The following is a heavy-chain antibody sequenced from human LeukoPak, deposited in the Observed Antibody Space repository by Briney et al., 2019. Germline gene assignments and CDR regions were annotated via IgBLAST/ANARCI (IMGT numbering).Heavy chain of an antibody. V-gene: IGHV3-48*01. CDR2: ISSSSSTI. CDR3: ARDVAFYDSSGYYYDPHFDY. Sequence: SGGSLRLSCAASGFTFSSYSMNWVRQAPGKGLEWVSYISSSSSTIYYADSVKGRFTISRDNAKNSLYLQMNSLRAEDTAVYYCARDVAFYDSSGYYYDPHFDYWGQGTLVTVSS. J-gene: IGHJ4*02. D-gene: IGHD3-22*01. CDR1: GFTFSSYS.